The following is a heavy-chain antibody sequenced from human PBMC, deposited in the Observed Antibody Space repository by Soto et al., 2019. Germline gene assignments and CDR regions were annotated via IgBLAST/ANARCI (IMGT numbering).Heavy chain of an antibody. D-gene: IGHD2-8*01. V-gene: IGHV4-39*01. CDR2: IYYSGST. CDR1: GGSISSSIYY. Sequence: PSETLPLTCTVSGGSISSSIYYWGWIRQPPGKGLEWIGSIYYSGSTYYNPSLKSRVTISVDTSKNQFSLKLSSVTAADTAVYYCARGTPYCTNGVCYGAPFDYWGQGTLVTVSS. J-gene: IGHJ4*02. CDR3: ARGTPYCTNGVCYGAPFDY.